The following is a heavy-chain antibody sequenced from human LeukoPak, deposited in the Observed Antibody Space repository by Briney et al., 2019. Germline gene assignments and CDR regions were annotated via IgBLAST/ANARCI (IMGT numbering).Heavy chain of an antibody. CDR3: ARGSVVTAIDY. D-gene: IGHD2-21*02. J-gene: IGHJ4*02. Sequence: SETLSLTCAVYGGSFSGYYWSWIRQPPGKGLEWIGEINHSGSTNYNPSLKSRVTISVDTSKNQFSLKLSSVTAADTAVYYCARGSVVTAIDYWGQGTLVTVSS. CDR1: GGSFSGYY. V-gene: IGHV4-34*01. CDR2: INHSGST.